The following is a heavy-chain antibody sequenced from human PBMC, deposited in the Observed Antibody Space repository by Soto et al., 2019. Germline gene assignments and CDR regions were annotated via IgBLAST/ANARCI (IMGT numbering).Heavy chain of an antibody. CDR3: ARGPGGFGDFSLDY. J-gene: IGHJ4*02. CDR2: IYSGGGT. Sequence: QVQLQESGPGLVKPSETLSLSCGVSGGSISQYYWSWIRQPAGKGLEWIGRIYSGGGTNYNPSLERRITMSVETSKNKCSLRLSSVTAADTAVYYCARGPGGFGDFSLDYWGQGTLVTVSS. CDR1: GGSISQYY. V-gene: IGHV4-4*07. D-gene: IGHD3-10*01.